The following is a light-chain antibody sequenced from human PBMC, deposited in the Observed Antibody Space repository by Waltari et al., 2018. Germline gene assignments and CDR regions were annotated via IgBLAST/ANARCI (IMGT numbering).Light chain of an antibody. J-gene: IGLJ2*01. V-gene: IGLV2-14*03. Sequence: QSALTQPASVSGSPGQSITISCSGTRSDIGAYNYVSWYQQYPGKAPKVIIYDVILRPSGVATRFSGSKSGNTASLTISGLQAEDEAHYYCSSFTATATLVAFGGGTKVTIL. CDR3: SSFTATATLVA. CDR1: RSDIGAYNY. CDR2: DVI.